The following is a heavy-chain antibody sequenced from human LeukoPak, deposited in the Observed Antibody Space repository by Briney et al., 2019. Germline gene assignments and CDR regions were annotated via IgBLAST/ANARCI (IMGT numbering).Heavy chain of an antibody. V-gene: IGHV3-74*01. Sequence: GGSLRLSCIASGFTFSTSLMNWVRQPPGKGLVWGSRINVDGSRTVYADSVKGRFTISRDNAKNALYLQMNSLRAEDTAVYYCRHGNSSGDYWGQGTLVTVSS. D-gene: IGHD6-6*01. CDR1: GFTFSTSL. CDR3: RHGNSSGDY. J-gene: IGHJ4*02. CDR2: INVDGSRT.